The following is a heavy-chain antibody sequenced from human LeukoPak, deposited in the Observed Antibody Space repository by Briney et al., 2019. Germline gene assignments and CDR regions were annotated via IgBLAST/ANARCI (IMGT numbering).Heavy chain of an antibody. CDR2: IYTDGST. CDR1: GFTVSSKC. D-gene: IGHD1/OR15-1a*01. Sequence: GGALRLSCAASGFTVSSKCMNWVRQAPGKGLEWVSVIYTDGSTYYADSVRARFSISRDDSKNTLSLQMNSLRAEDTAVYYCAIGHYRNIPGWGQGTLVTVSS. J-gene: IGHJ4*02. CDR3: AIGHYRNIPG. V-gene: IGHV3-66*01.